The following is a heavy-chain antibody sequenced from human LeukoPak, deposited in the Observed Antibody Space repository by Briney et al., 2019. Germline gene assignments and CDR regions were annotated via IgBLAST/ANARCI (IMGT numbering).Heavy chain of an antibody. CDR3: AKDRREVLRFLEWLLGMDV. D-gene: IGHD3-3*01. CDR2: ISGSGGST. CDR1: GFTFSSYA. Sequence: TGGSLRLSCAASGFTFSSYAMSWVRQAPGKGLEWVSAISGSGGSTYYADSVKGRFTISRDNSKNTLYLQMNSLRAEDTAVYYCAKDRREVLRFLEWLLGMDVWGQGTTVTVSS. V-gene: IGHV3-23*01. J-gene: IGHJ6*02.